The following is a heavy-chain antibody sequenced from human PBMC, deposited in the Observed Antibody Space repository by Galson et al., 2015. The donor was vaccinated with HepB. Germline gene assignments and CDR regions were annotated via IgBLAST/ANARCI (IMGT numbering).Heavy chain of an antibody. CDR3: ARPLYSSGWYSGYYYGMDV. Sequence: SVKVSCKASGYTFTSYYMHWVRQAPGQGLEWMGIINPSGGSTTYAQKFQGSVTMTRDTSTSTVYMKVSSLRSEDTAVYYCARPLYSSGWYSGYYYGMDVWGQGTTVTVSS. CDR1: GYTFTSYY. CDR2: INPSGGST. J-gene: IGHJ6*02. D-gene: IGHD6-19*01. V-gene: IGHV1-46*01.